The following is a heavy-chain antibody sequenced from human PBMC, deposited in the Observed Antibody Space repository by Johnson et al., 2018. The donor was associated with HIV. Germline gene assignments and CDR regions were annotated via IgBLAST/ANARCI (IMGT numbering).Heavy chain of an antibody. V-gene: IGHV3-66*01. J-gene: IGHJ3*02. CDR3: GRHHAFDI. CDR2: IYSGGTT. Sequence: VQLVESGGGLVQPGGSLRLSCAASGLTVSNNYMSWVRQAPGRGLEWVAVIYSGGTTYYADSVKGRFIISSDNSKNTLYLQMNSLRAEDTAVYYCGRHHAFDIWGQGTMVTVSS. CDR1: GLTVSNNY.